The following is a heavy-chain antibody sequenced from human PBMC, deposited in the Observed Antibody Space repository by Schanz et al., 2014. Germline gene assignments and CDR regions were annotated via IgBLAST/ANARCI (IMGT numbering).Heavy chain of an antibody. V-gene: IGHV3-30*18. J-gene: IGHJ4*02. Sequence: QVQLVESGGGVVQPGRSLRLSCAASGITLSGYGLHWVRQAPGKGLEWVGFISFDGRNTGYAHSVKGRFTISRDNSKNTLYLQMDSLRPEDTAVYFCAKDTGYCHGGACYCFEYWGLGILVTVSS. CDR1: GITLSGYG. D-gene: IGHD2-8*02. CDR2: ISFDGRNT. CDR3: AKDTGYCHGGACYCFEY.